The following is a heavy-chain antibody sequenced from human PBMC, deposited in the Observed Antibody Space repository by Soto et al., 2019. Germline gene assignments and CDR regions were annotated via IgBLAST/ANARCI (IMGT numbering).Heavy chain of an antibody. D-gene: IGHD1-1*01. Sequence: LRLSCAASGFTFSSSGMHWVRQAPGKGLEWVAVISYDGSNKYYADSVKGRFTISRDNSKNTLYLQMNSLRAEDTAVYYCAKGRRVQGDYYYYGMDVWGQGTTVTVSS. CDR3: AKGRRVQGDYYYYGMDV. CDR1: GFTFSSSG. CDR2: ISYDGSNK. J-gene: IGHJ6*02. V-gene: IGHV3-30*18.